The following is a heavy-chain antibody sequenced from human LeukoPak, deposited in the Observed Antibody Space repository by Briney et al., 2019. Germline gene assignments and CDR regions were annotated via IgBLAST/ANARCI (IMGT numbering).Heavy chain of an antibody. V-gene: IGHV7-4-1*02. CDR2: IKTNTGNP. J-gene: IGHJ5*02. Sequence: ASVKVSCKASGYTFTSYAMNWVRQAPGQGLEWMGWIKTNTGNPTYAQGFTGRFVFSLDTSVSTAYLQISSLKAEDTAVYYCARGHTAMALNWFDPWGRGTLVTVSS. CDR1: GYTFTSYA. D-gene: IGHD5-18*01. CDR3: ARGHTAMALNWFDP.